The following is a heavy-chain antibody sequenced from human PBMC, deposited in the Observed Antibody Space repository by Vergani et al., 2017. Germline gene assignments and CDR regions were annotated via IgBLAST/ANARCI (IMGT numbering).Heavy chain of an antibody. D-gene: IGHD2-15*01. CDR3: ARGYCSGGSCHPWGRRKNWFDP. CDR2: INHSGST. V-gene: IGHV4-34*01. CDR1: GGSFSGYY. Sequence: QVQLQQWGAGLLKPSETLSLTCAVYGGSFSGYYWSWIRQPPGKRLEWIGEINHSGSTNYNPSLKSRVTISVDTSKNQFSLKLSSVTAADTAVYYCARGYCSGGSCHPWGRRKNWFDPWGQGTLVTVSS. J-gene: IGHJ5*02.